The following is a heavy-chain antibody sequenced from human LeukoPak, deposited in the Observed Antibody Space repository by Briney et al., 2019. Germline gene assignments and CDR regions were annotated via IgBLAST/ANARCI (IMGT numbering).Heavy chain of an antibody. CDR2: IYYSGST. D-gene: IGHD4-17*01. V-gene: IGHV4-59*11. CDR3: ASCNYGDYIFDY. CDR1: GGSISSHY. Sequence: SETLSLTCTVSGGSISSHYWSWIRQPPGKGLEWIGYIYYSGSTNYNPSPKSRVTISVDTSKNQFSLKLSSVTAADTAVYYCASCNYGDYIFDYWGQGALVTVSS. J-gene: IGHJ4*02.